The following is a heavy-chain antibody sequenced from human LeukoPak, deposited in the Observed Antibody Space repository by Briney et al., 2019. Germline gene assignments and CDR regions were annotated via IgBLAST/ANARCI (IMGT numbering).Heavy chain of an antibody. CDR2: INPNSGCT. J-gene: IGHJ4*02. D-gene: IGHD3-22*01. Sequence: ASVKVSCKTSGYTFNDYYMHWVRQAPAQGLEWMGWINPNSGCTNSAQKLQGRVTMTRDTSVSTAYMELSRLTSDDTAVYHCARGSDSSGYPGFWGQGTLVTVSS. CDR1: GYTFNDYY. CDR3: ARGSDSSGYPGF. V-gene: IGHV1-2*02.